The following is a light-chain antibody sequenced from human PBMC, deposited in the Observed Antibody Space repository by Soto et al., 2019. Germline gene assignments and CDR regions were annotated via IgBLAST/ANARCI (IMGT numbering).Light chain of an antibody. V-gene: IGKV1-5*01. Sequence: GDICTITCRASQSISSWLAWYQQKPGKAPKFLIYDASNLESGVPSRFSGSGSGTEFTLTISSLQPDDFATYYCQQYSSYWTFGHGTKVDIK. CDR1: QSISSW. J-gene: IGKJ1*01. CDR2: DAS. CDR3: QQYSSYWT.